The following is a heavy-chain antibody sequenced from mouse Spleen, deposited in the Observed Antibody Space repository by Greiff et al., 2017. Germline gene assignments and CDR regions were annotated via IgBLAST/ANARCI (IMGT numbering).Heavy chain of an antibody. J-gene: IGHJ4*01. CDR2: ISSGSSTI. CDR1: GFTFSSFG. Sequence: EVKLMESGGGLVQPGGSRKLSCAASGFTFSSFGMHWVRQAPEKGLEWVAYISSGSSTIYYADTVKGRFTISRDNPKNTLFLQMTSLRSEDTAMYYCASGGNAMDYWGQGTSVTVSS. CDR3: ASGGNAMDY. V-gene: IGHV5-17*02.